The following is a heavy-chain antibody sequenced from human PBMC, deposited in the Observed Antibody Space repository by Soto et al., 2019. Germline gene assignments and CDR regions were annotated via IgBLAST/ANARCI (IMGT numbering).Heavy chain of an antibody. V-gene: IGHV4-34*01. CDR2: INHTGHT. CDR3: ARSGHLFDY. J-gene: IGHJ4*02. D-gene: IGHD3-10*01. CDR1: GGSFNDYY. Sequence: ETLSLTCAVYGGSFNDYYWSWIRQPPGKGLEWIGEINHTGHTNYNPSLKSRVTISVDTSKNQFSLKLSSVTAADTAVYYCARSGHLFDYWGQGILVTVSS.